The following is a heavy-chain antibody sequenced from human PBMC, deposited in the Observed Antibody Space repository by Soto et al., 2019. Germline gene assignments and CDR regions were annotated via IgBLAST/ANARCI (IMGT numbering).Heavy chain of an antibody. CDR3: AADSNSSAYYYYMDV. D-gene: IGHD6-6*01. CDR1: RFTFSNYF. CDR2: ISGSGGNT. J-gene: IGHJ6*03. Sequence: GGSLRLSCAASRFTFSNYFMSWVRQAPGKGLEWVSAISGSGGNTYYADSVKGRFTISRDNSKNTLYLQMNSLRAEDTAVYYCAADSNSSAYYYYMDVWAKGTTVTV. V-gene: IGHV3-23*01.